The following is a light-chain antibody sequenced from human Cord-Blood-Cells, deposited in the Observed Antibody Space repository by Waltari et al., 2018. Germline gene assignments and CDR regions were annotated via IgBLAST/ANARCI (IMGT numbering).Light chain of an antibody. V-gene: IGLV2-14*01. CDR1: RSDVGRFNN. J-gene: IGLJ3*02. CDR3: SSYTSSSTLWV. CDR2: DVS. Sequence: QSALTQPASVSGSPGQSITLSCTGTRSDVGRFNNVSWYQQHPGKAPKLMIYDVSNRPSGVSNRFSGSKSGNTASLTISGLQAEDEADYYCSSYTSSSTLWVFGGGTKLTVL.